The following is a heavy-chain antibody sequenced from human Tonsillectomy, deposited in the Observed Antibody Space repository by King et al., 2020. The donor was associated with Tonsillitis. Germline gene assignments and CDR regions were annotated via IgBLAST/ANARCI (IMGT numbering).Heavy chain of an antibody. Sequence: QLQESGPGLVKPSETLSLTCTVSGGSISSSSNFWGYYWGWIRQPPGKGLEWIGTIYYSGSTYYNPSLKSRVTISIDTSKNQFSLKLSSVTAADTAMYYCAKPSIAVAGRGWFDPWGQGTLVTVSS. CDR3: AKPSIAVAGRGWFDP. D-gene: IGHD6-19*01. CDR2: IYYSGST. V-gene: IGHV4-39*01. CDR1: GGSISSSSNFWGYY. J-gene: IGHJ5*02.